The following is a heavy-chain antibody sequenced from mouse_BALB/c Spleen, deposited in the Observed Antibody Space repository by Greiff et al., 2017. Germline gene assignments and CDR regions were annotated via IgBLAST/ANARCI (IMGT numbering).Heavy chain of an antibody. CDR2: INPSTGYT. J-gene: IGHJ3*01. CDR3: ARYYRYDVWVAY. CDR1: GYTFTSYW. V-gene: IGHV1-7*01. Sequence: VQLQQSGAELAKPGASVKMSCKASGYTFTSYWMHWVKQRPGQGLEWIGYINPSTGYTEYNQKFKDKATLTADKSSSTAYMQLSSLTSEDSAVYYCARYYRYDVWVAYWGQGTLVTVSA. D-gene: IGHD2-14*01.